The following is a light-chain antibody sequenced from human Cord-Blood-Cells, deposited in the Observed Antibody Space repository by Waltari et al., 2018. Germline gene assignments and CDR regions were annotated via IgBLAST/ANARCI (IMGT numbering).Light chain of an antibody. CDR2: DVS. J-gene: IGLJ2*01. CDR1: SSDVGGYTY. CDR3: SSYTSSSTPMV. V-gene: IGLV2-14*01. Sequence: QSALTQPASVSGSPGQSIPISCTGTSSDVGGYTYVSWYQQPPGKAPKLMIYDVSNRPSGVSNRFSGSKSGNTASLTISGLQAEDEADYYCSSYTSSSTPMVFGGGTKLTVL.